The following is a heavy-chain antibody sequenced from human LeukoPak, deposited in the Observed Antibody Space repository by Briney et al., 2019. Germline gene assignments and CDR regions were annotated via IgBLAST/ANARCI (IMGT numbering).Heavy chain of an antibody. CDR1: GYTFTTYG. J-gene: IGHJ3*01. CDR2: ISADNGNT. D-gene: IGHD3/OR15-3a*01. CDR3: ARDRRDWTDAFDF. V-gene: IGHV1-18*01. Sequence: GASVKVSCKASGYTFTTYGISWVRQAPGEGLEWMGWISADNGNTNYPQKFQGRVTMTTDTSTSTAYMELRSLRSDDTAVYYCARDRRDWTDAFDFWGQGTMVTVSS.